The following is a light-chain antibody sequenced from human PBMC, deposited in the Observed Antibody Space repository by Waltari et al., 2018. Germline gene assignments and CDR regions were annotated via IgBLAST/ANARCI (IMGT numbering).Light chain of an antibody. CDR2: DVS. V-gene: IGLV2-14*01. CDR1: SSDVGGYNY. CDR3: SSDTSSSTWV. J-gene: IGLJ3*02. Sequence: QSALTQPASVSGSHGQSITISCTGTSSDVGGYNYVSWYQQHPGKAPKLMIYDVSKRPSGVANRVSGAKSGNTASLTSSGLQAEDEDYYYCSSDTSSSTWVFGGGTKLTVL.